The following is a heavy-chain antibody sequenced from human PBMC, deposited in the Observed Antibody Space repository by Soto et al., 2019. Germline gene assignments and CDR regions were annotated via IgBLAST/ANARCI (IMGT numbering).Heavy chain of an antibody. CDR2: ISSTSSFT. Sequence: QVQLVESGGGLVKPGGSLRLSCVASGFTFSDSYMSWVRQASGKGLEWVSYISSTSSFTDYAVSVKGRFTISRDNAKNSLFLQMNSLRAEDTALYYCARRDGYNYFDFWGQGTLVSVSS. CDR1: GFTFSDSY. D-gene: IGHD5-12*01. CDR3: ARRDGYNYFDF. V-gene: IGHV3-11*06. J-gene: IGHJ4*02.